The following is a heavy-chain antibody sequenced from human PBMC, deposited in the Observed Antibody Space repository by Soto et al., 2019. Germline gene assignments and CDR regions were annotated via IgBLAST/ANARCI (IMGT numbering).Heavy chain of an antibody. CDR2: ITRNGDST. CDR1: GFSFSSHA. J-gene: IGHJ4*02. CDR3: VGGSEVWFGELWQ. V-gene: IGHV3-64*01. Sequence: GGSLRLSCAASGFSFSSHAMHWVRQAPWKGLEYVSAITRNGDSTTYASSVRGRFNVSRDNSKNALYLQMGSLRAEDMAVFYGVGGSEVWFGELWQWGKGNLVTVSS. D-gene: IGHD3-10*01.